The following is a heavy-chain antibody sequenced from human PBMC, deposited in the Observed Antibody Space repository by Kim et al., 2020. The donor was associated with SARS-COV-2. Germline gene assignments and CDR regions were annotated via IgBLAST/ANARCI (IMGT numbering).Heavy chain of an antibody. V-gene: IGHV1-18*04. D-gene: IGHD3-3*01. Sequence: ASVKVSCKASGYTFTSYGISWVRQAPGQGLEWMGWISAYNGNTNYAQKLQGRVTMTTDTSTSTAYMELRSLRSDDTAVYYCARDNAASYYDFWSGYRGVWFDPWGQGTLVTVSS. CDR1: GYTFTSYG. J-gene: IGHJ5*02. CDR2: ISAYNGNT. CDR3: ARDNAASYYDFWSGYRGVWFDP.